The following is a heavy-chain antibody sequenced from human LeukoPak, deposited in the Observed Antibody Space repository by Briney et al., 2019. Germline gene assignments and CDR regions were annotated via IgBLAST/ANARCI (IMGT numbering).Heavy chain of an antibody. CDR3: ARDAAAGYSLAC. CDR2: IYHTGST. J-gene: IGHJ4*02. D-gene: IGHD6-13*01. CDR1: GGSISSSNW. Sequence: PSETLSLTCAVSGGSISSSNWWSWVRQPPGKGLEWIGEIYHTGSTNYNPSLKSRLTISVDLPKNQFSLDLRSVTAADTAVYYCARDAAAGYSLACWGQGTLVTVSS. V-gene: IGHV4-4*02.